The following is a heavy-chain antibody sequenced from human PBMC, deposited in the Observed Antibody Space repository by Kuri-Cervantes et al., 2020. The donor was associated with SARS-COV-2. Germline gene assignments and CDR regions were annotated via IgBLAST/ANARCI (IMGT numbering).Heavy chain of an antibody. Sequence: GESLKISCAASGFTVSSNYMSWIRQAPGKGLEWVSYISSSGSTIYYADSVKGRFTISRDNAKNSLYLQMNSLRAEDTAVYYCARGESYYYYYYMDVWGKGTTVTVSS. J-gene: IGHJ6*03. D-gene: IGHD3-16*01. CDR1: GFTVSSNY. CDR3: ARGESYYYYYYMDV. CDR2: ISSSGSTI. V-gene: IGHV3-11*04.